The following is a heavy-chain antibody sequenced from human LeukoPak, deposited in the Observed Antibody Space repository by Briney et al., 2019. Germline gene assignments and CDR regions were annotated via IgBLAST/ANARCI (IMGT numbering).Heavy chain of an antibody. Sequence: GASGKVSCKASVYIFTSYGISWGRQAPGQGLEWRGGISVGSGKTKYAQKFQGRVTLTTETSRRTADMELRSLRSHDTAVYYCARDQFLGGIYGVAPYYFDYWGQGTLVTVSS. V-gene: IGHV1-18*01. J-gene: IGHJ4*02. CDR2: ISVGSGKT. D-gene: IGHD3-3*01. CDR1: VYIFTSYG. CDR3: ARDQFLGGIYGVAPYYFDY.